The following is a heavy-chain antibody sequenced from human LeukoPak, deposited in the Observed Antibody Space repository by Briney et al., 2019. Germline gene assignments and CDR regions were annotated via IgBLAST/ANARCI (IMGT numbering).Heavy chain of an antibody. CDR1: GFTFSNAW. Sequence: GGSLRLSCAASGFTFSNAWMSWVRQAPGKGLEWVGRIKSKTDGGTTDYAAPVKGRFTISRDDSKNTLHLQMNSLKTEDTAVYYCTTAGYSYGYSYFQHWGQGTLVTVSS. CDR3: TTAGYSYGYSYFQH. J-gene: IGHJ1*01. V-gene: IGHV3-15*01. CDR2: IKSKTDGGTT. D-gene: IGHD5-18*01.